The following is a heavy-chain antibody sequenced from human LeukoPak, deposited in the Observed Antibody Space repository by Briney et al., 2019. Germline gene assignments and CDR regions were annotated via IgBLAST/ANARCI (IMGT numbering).Heavy chain of an antibody. V-gene: IGHV3-30*02. D-gene: IGHD3-10*01. CDR1: GFTFSSYG. Sequence: GGSLRLSCAASGFTFSSYGMHWVRQAPGKGLEWVAFIRYDGSNKYYADSVKGRFTISRDNSKSTLYLQMSSLRAEDTAVYYCAREVGVRGVIGYWGQGTLVTVSS. J-gene: IGHJ4*02. CDR2: IRYDGSNK. CDR3: AREVGVRGVIGY.